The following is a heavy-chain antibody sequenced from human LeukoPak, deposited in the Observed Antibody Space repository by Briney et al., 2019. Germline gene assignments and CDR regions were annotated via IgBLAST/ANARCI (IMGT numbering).Heavy chain of an antibody. D-gene: IGHD3-22*01. V-gene: IGHV4-4*09. CDR3: ARYYDGGGPRRRFFDI. J-gene: IGHJ4*02. CDR1: GGSIISYY. Sequence: SETLSLNCTVSGGSIISYYWSWIRQPPGEGLEWIGYFYSSGSTSYNPSLKSRVTISSDTSVRRFSLMLTSATAADTAVYHCARYYDGGGPRRRFFDIWGQGVPVTVSS. CDR2: FYSSGST.